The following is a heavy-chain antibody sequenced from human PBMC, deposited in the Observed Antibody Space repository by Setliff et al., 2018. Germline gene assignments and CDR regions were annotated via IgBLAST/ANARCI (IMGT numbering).Heavy chain of an antibody. CDR1: GFIFKNYT. CDR2: ISVSGDDI. V-gene: IGHV3-21*01. Sequence: SLRLSCVASGFIFKNYTMTWVRQAPGKGLEWVASISVSGDDIYYTDSVKGRFSISRDNAKNSLHLQMNSLRAEDTALFYCARAVTIFGVITPIYFYYMDVWGKGTTVTVSS. CDR3: ARAVTIFGVITPIYFYYMDV. J-gene: IGHJ6*03. D-gene: IGHD3-3*01.